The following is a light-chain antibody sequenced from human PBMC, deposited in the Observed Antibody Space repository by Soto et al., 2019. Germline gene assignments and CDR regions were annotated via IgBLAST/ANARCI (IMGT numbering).Light chain of an antibody. J-gene: IGKJ2*01. CDR3: QKYGSSPYT. Sequence: DIVLTQSPGTLSLSPGDRATLSCRASQRVSNTYLAWYHQKPGQAPRILIYGASSSATDIPDRFSGSGSGNDCTLTISRLEHEDFALYYCQKYGSSPYTFGYGTKLE. V-gene: IGKV3-20*01. CDR2: GAS. CDR1: QRVSNTY.